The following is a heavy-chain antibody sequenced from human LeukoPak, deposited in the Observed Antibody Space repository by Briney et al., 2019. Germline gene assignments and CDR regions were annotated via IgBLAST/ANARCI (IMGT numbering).Heavy chain of an antibody. J-gene: IGHJ4*02. CDR3: ASDRVLGSGSLDN. CDR2: IRGDGYDT. V-gene: IGHV3-74*01. D-gene: IGHD3-10*01. Sequence: QPGGSLRLSCTASGFRFSDFWVHWVRQAPGKGLVWVSRIRGDGYDTNYADSVKGRFTISRDNAQNTLYLQMNSLRAEDTAVYYCASDRVLGSGSLDNWGQGTLVTVSS. CDR1: GFRFSDFW.